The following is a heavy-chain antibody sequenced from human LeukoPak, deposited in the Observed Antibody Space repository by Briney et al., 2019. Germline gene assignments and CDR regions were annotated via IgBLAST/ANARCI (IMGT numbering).Heavy chain of an antibody. CDR2: IYYSGST. J-gene: IGHJ4*02. D-gene: IGHD3-22*01. V-gene: IGHV4-59*08. CDR1: GGSISSYY. Sequence: SETLSLTCTVSGGSISSYYWSWIRQPPGKGLEWIGYIYYSGSTYYNPSLKSRVTISVDTSKNQFSLKLSSVTAADTAVYYCARHKDDSSGYYYSNDDYWGQGTLVTVSS. CDR3: ARHKDDSSGYYYSNDDY.